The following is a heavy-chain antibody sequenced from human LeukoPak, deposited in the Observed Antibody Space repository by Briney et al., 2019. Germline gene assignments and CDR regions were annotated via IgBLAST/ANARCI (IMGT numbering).Heavy chain of an antibody. CDR1: GYSISSGYY. D-gene: IGHD3-10*01. Sequence: SETLSLTCTVSGYSISSGYYWGWIRQPPGKGLEWIGSIYPSGSTYYYPSLKSRVTISLDTSKNQFSLKLSSVTAADTAVYYCAKSNGYGLVDIWGQGTMVTVSS. CDR3: AKSNGYGLVDI. V-gene: IGHV4-38-2*02. CDR2: IYPSGST. J-gene: IGHJ3*02.